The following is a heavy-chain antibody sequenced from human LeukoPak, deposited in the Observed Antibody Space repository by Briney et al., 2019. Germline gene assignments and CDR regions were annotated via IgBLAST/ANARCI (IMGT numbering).Heavy chain of an antibody. Sequence: PSETLSLTCTVSGGSISSYYWSWIRQPPGKGLEWIGYIYYSGSTNYNPSLKSRVTISVDTSKNQFSLKLSSVTAADTAVYYCARVPYYYDSSGDLYYFDYWGQGTLVTVSS. CDR2: IYYSGST. J-gene: IGHJ4*02. D-gene: IGHD3-22*01. CDR1: GGSISSYY. V-gene: IGHV4-59*01. CDR3: ARVPYYYDSSGDLYYFDY.